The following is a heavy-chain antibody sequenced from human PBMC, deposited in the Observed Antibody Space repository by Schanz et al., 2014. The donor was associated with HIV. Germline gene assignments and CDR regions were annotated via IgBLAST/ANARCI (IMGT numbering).Heavy chain of an antibody. Sequence: LQLVESGGGVVQPGRSQRLSCAASGFTFRRHGMHWVRQAPGKGLEWLANIKEDGSVKGEVDSVKGRFTISRDNAKNSLYLQMNSLSAADTAVYFCARARFGDWGQGTLVTVSS. D-gene: IGHD3-3*01. CDR1: GFTFRRHG. CDR2: IKEDGSVK. V-gene: IGHV3-7*03. J-gene: IGHJ4*02. CDR3: ARARFGD.